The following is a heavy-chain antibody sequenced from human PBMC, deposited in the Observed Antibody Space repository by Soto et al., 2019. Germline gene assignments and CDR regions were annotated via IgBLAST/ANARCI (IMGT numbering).Heavy chain of an antibody. J-gene: IGHJ6*02. D-gene: IGHD3-22*01. Sequence: PGESLKISCKGSGYSFTSYWISWVRQMPGKGLEWMGRIDPSDSYTNYSPSFQGHVTISADKSISTAYLQWSSLKASDTAMYYCARFDYYDSSGYYPDYYYYGMDVWGQGTTVTVSS. V-gene: IGHV5-10-1*01. CDR2: IDPSDSYT. CDR1: GYSFTSYW. CDR3: ARFDYYDSSGYYPDYYYYGMDV.